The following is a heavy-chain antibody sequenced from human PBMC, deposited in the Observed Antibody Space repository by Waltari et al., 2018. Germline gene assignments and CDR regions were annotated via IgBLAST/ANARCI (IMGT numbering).Heavy chain of an antibody. V-gene: IGHV1-69*08. CDR3: ATGGSSGRTTTLDY. Sequence: QVQLVQSGAEVKKPGSSVKVSCKASGGTFSSYAISWVRQAPGQGLEWMGRILPIFGTANYAQKFQGRGTITADKSTSTAYMELSSLRSEDTAVYYCATGGSSGRTTTLDYWGQGTLVTVSS. J-gene: IGHJ4*02. CDR1: GGTFSSYA. CDR2: ILPIFGTA. D-gene: IGHD6-19*01.